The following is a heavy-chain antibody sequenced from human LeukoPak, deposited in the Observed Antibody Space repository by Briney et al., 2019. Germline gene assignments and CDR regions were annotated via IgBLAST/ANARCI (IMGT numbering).Heavy chain of an antibody. CDR1: GFTFSSYG. V-gene: IGHV3-30*18. Sequence: PGGSLRLSCAASGFTFSSYGLHWVRQAPGKGLEWVAVISYDGSNKKYANSVKGRFTTSRDNSKNTLYLQMNSLRAEDTAVYYCANLKKGETYYYDSSGPGAFDIWGQGTMVTVSS. J-gene: IGHJ3*02. CDR3: ANLKKGETYYYDSSGPGAFDI. D-gene: IGHD3-22*01. CDR2: ISYDGSNK.